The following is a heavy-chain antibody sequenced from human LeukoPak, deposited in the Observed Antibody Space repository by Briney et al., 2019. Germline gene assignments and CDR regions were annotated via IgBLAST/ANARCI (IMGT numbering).Heavy chain of an antibody. Sequence: PGGSLRLSCAASGFTFSTYWMYRVRQAPGKGLVWVSRVNTDGGTSYADSVKGRFTISRDNAKNTLYLQMNSLRVEDTAVYYCATVAGGQSGYYHWGQGTLVTVSS. CDR2: VNTDGGT. CDR1: GFTFSTYW. CDR3: ATVAGGQSGYYH. D-gene: IGHD5-12*01. V-gene: IGHV3-74*01. J-gene: IGHJ5*02.